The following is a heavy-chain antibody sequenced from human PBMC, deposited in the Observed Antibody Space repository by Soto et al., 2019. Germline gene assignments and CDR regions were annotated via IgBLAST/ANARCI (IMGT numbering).Heavy chain of an antibody. CDR2: IIPMFGPA. J-gene: IGHJ6*02. D-gene: IGHD4-17*01. V-gene: IGHV1-69*12. CDR1: GGTFSSYA. CDR3: ATMKGGAQYYYSGMDV. Sequence: QVQLVQSGAEVKKPGSSVKVSCKASGGTFSSYAISWVRQAPGQGLEWMGGIIPMFGPADYAQKFQGRVKITADDSTSTAYMELSSLTSDDTAVYYCATMKGGAQYYYSGMDVWGQGTTVTVSS.